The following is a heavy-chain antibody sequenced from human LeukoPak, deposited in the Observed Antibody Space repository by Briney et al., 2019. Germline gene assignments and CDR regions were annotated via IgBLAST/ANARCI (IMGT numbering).Heavy chain of an antibody. CDR1: GFSFSSYA. CDR2: ISYDGGTNK. J-gene: IGHJ4*02. Sequence: GGSLRLSCAASGFSFSSYAMHWVRQAPGKGLEWVALISYDGGTNKYYADSVKGRFTISRDNSKNTLYLQMNSLRVEDTALYYCARDYDYWIDYWGQGILVTVSS. CDR3: ARDYDYWIDY. V-gene: IGHV3-30*04. D-gene: IGHD3-3*01.